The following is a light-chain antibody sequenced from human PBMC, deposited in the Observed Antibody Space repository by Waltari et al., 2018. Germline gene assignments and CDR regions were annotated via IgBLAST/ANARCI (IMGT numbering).Light chain of an antibody. Sequence: IVLTQSPGTLSLSPGGRATLSCRASQNIGHYLAWYQQKPGQATRLLIYASSTRATGIPDRFSGSGSGADFSLTITGLEPDDFAVYYCQHHFRLPATFGQGTKV. CDR2: ASS. CDR3: QHHFRLPAT. J-gene: IGKJ1*01. V-gene: IGKV3-20*01. CDR1: QNIGHY.